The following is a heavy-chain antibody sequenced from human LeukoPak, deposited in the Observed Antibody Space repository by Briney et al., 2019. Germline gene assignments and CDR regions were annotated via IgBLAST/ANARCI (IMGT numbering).Heavy chain of an antibody. CDR3: ARARITGTTWFDP. CDR2: FNPGDSDS. J-gene: IGHJ5*02. D-gene: IGHD1-7*01. CDR1: GYSFTNYW. Sequence: KRGESLKISCKGSGYSFTNYWIGWVRQMPGKGLEWMGIFNPGDSDSRYSPSFQGQVTVSADKSISTAYLQWSSLKASDTAMYYCARARITGTTWFDPWGQGTLVTVSS. V-gene: IGHV5-51*01.